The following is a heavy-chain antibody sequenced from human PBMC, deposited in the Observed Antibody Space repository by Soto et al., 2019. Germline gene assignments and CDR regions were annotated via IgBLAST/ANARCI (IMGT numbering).Heavy chain of an antibody. Sequence: PGGSLRLSCAASGFTVSSNYMSWVRQAPGKGLEWVSAIYSGGNTYYADSVKGRFTISRDNSKNTLYLQMNSLRAEDTAVYYCARHDFNESSSGWYGNFDYWGQGTLVTVSS. J-gene: IGHJ4*02. CDR1: GFTVSSNY. D-gene: IGHD6-19*01. CDR3: ARHDFNESSSGWYGNFDY. CDR2: IYSGGNT. V-gene: IGHV3-53*01.